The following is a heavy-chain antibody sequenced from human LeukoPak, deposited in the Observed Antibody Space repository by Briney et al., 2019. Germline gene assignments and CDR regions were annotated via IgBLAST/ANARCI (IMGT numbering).Heavy chain of an antibody. CDR1: GFTFSSSA. D-gene: IGHD3-3*01. Sequence: GGSLRLSCVASGFTFSSSAMSWVRQAPGKGLEWVSAISGSGGSTYYADSVKGRFTISRDNSKNTLYLQMNSLRAEDTAVYYCAKVPTIFGVVNIDYWGQGTLVTVSS. V-gene: IGHV3-23*01. CDR3: AKVPTIFGVVNIDY. CDR2: ISGSGGST. J-gene: IGHJ4*02.